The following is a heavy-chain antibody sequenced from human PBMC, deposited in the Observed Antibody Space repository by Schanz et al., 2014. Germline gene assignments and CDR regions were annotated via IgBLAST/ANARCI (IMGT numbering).Heavy chain of an antibody. Sequence: VQLVESGGGLVKPGGFLRLSCAASGFTFSDAWMSWVRQAPGKGLEWISFINTGSNYINYADSVKGRFTISRDNSKNSLYLQMNSLRAEDTAVYYCARPALWFGDNCFDPWGQGTLVTVSS. CDR1: GFTFSDAW. CDR2: INTGSNYI. J-gene: IGHJ5*02. D-gene: IGHD3-10*01. CDR3: ARPALWFGDNCFDP. V-gene: IGHV3-11*05.